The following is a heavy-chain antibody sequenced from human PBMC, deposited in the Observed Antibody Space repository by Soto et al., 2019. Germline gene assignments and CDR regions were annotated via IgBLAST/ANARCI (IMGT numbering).Heavy chain of an antibody. D-gene: IGHD1-26*01. Sequence: GASVKVSCKASGYTFTKYGIIWVRQAPGQGLEWMGWVNTYNGHTNYAQNFQDRVTMTTDTSTSTAYMELRSLRSDDTAVYFCGGWELHRSDNWFDPWGQGTLVTVSS. CDR3: GGWELHRSDNWFDP. J-gene: IGHJ5*02. V-gene: IGHV1-18*01. CDR1: GYTFTKYG. CDR2: VNTYNGHT.